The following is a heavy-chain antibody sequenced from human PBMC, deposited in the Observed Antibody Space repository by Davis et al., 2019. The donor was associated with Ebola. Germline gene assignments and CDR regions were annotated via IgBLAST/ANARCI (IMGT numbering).Heavy chain of an antibody. CDR1: GFSVSSNY. CDR3: VRVYSGSYDP. V-gene: IGHV3-53*01. CDR2: IYSDGST. D-gene: IGHD1-26*01. J-gene: IGHJ5*02. Sequence: PGGSLRLSCAASGFSVSSNYMTWVRQAPGKGLEWVSFIYSDGSTYYGDSVKGRFIISRDDAKNSLYLQMNSLRAEDTAVYYCVRVYSGSYDPWGQGTLVTVSS.